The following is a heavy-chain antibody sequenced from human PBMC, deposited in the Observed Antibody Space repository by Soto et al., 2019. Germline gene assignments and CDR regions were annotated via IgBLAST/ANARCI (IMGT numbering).Heavy chain of an antibody. J-gene: IGHJ4*02. CDR1: GFTFSSYW. V-gene: IGHV3-30-3*01. CDR2: ISYEGSNK. D-gene: IGHD5-18*01. Sequence: GGSLRLSCAASGFTFSSYWMTWVRQARGKGLEWVAVISYEGSNKYYADSVKGRFIISRDNSKSTLYLQMNSLRAEDTAVYYCASEWRHDGLDYWGQGTLVTVSS. CDR3: ASEWRHDGLDY.